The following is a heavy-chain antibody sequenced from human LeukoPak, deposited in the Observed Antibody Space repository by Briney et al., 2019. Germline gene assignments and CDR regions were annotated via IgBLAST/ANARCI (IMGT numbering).Heavy chain of an antibody. Sequence: GGSLRLSCSASEFTFSSYSMNWLRQAPGKGLEYVSGISATGVNTYYADSVKGRFTISRDNSKNTLYLQMNSLRAEDTAVYYCARGITGPNGLDVWGHGTTVTVSS. CDR2: ISATGVNT. J-gene: IGHJ6*02. D-gene: IGHD1-14*01. CDR3: ARGITGPNGLDV. V-gene: IGHV3-64*04. CDR1: EFTFSSYS.